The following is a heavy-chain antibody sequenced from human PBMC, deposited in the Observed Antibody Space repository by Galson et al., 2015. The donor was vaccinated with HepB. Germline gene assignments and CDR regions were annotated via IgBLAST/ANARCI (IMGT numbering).Heavy chain of an antibody. D-gene: IGHD2-15*01. CDR1: GHTFTSYY. V-gene: IGHV1-46*01. J-gene: IGHJ6*02. Sequence: SVKVSCKASGHTFTSYYMHWVRQAPGQGLEWMGIINPSGGSTSYAQKFQGRVTMTRDTSTSTVYMELSSLRSEDTAVYYCARDPGLGSGKTSYGMDVWGQGTTVTVSS. CDR2: INPSGGST. CDR3: ARDPGLGSGKTSYGMDV.